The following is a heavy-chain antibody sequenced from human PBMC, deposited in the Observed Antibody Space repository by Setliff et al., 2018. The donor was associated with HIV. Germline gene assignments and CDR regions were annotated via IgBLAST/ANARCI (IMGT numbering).Heavy chain of an antibody. Sequence: SETLSLTCTVSGGSISSHYWSWIRQPPGKGLEWIGSIYYSGSTNYNPSLKSRVTISVDTSKNQFSLKLSSVTAVDTAVYYCARVEAKYQLMYYFDYWGQGTLVTVSS. CDR3: ARVEAKYQLMYYFDY. CDR2: IYYSGST. V-gene: IGHV4-59*11. J-gene: IGHJ4*02. D-gene: IGHD2-2*01. CDR1: GGSISSHY.